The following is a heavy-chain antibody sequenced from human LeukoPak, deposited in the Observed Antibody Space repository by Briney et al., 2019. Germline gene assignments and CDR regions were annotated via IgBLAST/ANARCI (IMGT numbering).Heavy chain of an antibody. CDR1: GVSISSYY. Sequence: SETLSLTCTVSGVSISSYYWRGIRPPPGKGLEWVGYIYYSWGTNYNPSLKSRFSIPVHTSKNQFFLQLSSVPAADTAVYYCARLRGVSCTSTSCSRLDGSDIWGQGTMVTVSS. CDR2: IYYSWGT. J-gene: IGHJ3*02. V-gene: IGHV4-59*08. D-gene: IGHD2-2*01. CDR3: ARLRGVSCTSTSCSRLDGSDI.